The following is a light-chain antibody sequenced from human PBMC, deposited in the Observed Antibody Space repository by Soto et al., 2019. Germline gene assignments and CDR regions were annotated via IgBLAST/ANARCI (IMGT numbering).Light chain of an antibody. CDR1: SSDVGGYNY. CDR2: DVT. Sequence: QSALTQPRSVSGSPGQSVTISCTGTSSDVGGYNYVSWYQQHPGKAPKFIIYDVTKRPSGVPDRFSASKSGNTASLTISGLQAEDEADYYCCSYAGSYTYVVFGGGTKVTVL. CDR3: CSYAGSYTYVV. V-gene: IGLV2-11*01. J-gene: IGLJ2*01.